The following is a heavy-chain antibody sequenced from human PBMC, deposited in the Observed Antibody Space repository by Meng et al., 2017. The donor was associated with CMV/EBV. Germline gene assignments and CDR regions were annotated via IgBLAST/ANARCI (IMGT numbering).Heavy chain of an antibody. CDR1: GFTVSSNY. D-gene: IGHD2-2*01. V-gene: IGHV3-53*01. CDR3: AINAYVVVPAATDYFDY. J-gene: IGHJ4*02. CDR2: IYSGGST. Sequence: GESLKISCAASGFTVSSNYMSWVRQAPGKGLEWVSVIYSGGSTYYADSVKGRFTISRDNSKNTLYLQMNSLRAEDTAVYYCAINAYVVVPAATDYFDYWGQGTLVTVSS.